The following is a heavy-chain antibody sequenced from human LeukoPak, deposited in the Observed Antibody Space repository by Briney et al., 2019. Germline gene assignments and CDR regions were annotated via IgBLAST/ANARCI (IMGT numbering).Heavy chain of an antibody. CDR2: INPSDGST. D-gene: IGHD2-15*01. CDR1: GYTFTSYG. V-gene: IGHV1-46*01. Sequence: GASVKVSCKASGYTFTSYGISWVRQAPGQGLEWMGIINPSDGSTSYAQKFQDRVTMTRDTSMSTVYMELRSLRSEDTAVYYCARGRWLRDAFDIWGQGTMLTVSS. CDR3: ARGRWLRDAFDI. J-gene: IGHJ3*02.